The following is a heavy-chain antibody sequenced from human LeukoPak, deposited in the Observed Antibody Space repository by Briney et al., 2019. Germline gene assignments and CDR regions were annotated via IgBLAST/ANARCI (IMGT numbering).Heavy chain of an antibody. CDR3: AKLRPYYYDSSGYRRPSDY. Sequence: GGSLRLSCAPSGFTFSSYAMSWVRQAPGKGLEWVSAVSGSGGSTYYADSVKGRFTISRDNSKNTLYLQMNSLRAEDTAVYYCAKLRPYYYDSSGYRRPSDYWGQGTLVTVSS. J-gene: IGHJ4*02. CDR2: VSGSGGST. D-gene: IGHD3-22*01. CDR1: GFTFSSYA. V-gene: IGHV3-23*01.